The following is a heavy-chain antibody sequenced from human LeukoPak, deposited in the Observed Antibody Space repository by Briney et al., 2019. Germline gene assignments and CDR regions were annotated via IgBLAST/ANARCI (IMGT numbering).Heavy chain of an antibody. CDR1: GDSINNYY. V-gene: IGHV4-59*08. D-gene: IGHD3-10*01. CDR2: IYYSGST. J-gene: IGHJ4*02. CDR3: ARHRGSGSPYFDY. Sequence: SETLSLTCTVSGDSINNYYWSWIRQSLGKGLEWIGYIYYSGSTKYNPSLKSRVTISVDTSKNQFPLKLSSVTAADTAVYYCARHRGSGSPYFDYWGQGTLVTVSS.